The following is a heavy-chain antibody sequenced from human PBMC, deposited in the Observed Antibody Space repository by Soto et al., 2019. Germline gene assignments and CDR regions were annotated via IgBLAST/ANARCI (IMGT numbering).Heavy chain of an antibody. J-gene: IGHJ5*02. CDR1: GGSISSSSYY. CDR3: ARRLTVSPYGWFDP. Sequence: SETLSLTCTVSGGSISSSSYYLGWIRQPPGKGLEWIGSIYYSGSTYYNPSLKSRVTISVDTSKNQFSLKLSSVTAADTAVYYCARRLTVSPYGWFDPWGQGTLVTVSS. CDR2: IYYSGST. V-gene: IGHV4-39*01. D-gene: IGHD4-17*01.